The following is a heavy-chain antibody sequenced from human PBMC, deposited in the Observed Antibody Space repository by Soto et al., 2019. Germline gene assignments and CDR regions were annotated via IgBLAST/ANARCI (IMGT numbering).Heavy chain of an antibody. CDR2: VIPVCGVT. CDR3: ARRRYCGADCYSQYYYGMDV. D-gene: IGHD2-21*02. V-gene: IGHV1-69*02. Sequence: QVQLVQSGAEMKKPGSSVKVSCRSGGDTFSSYTVSWVRQAPGQGLEWMGRVIPVCGVTNYARKFQGRVSITAEKSTSTAYMELRSLRSEDSGVYYCARRRYCGADCYSQYYYGMDVWGQGTTVTVSS. J-gene: IGHJ6*02. CDR1: GDTFSSYT.